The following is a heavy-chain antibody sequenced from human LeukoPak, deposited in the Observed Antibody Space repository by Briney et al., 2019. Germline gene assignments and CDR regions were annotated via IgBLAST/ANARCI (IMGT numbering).Heavy chain of an antibody. Sequence: GGSLRLSCAASGFTFSDFPMIWVRQAPGKGLEWVSGINWNGGSTRYPDSVRGRFTISRDNAKNSLYLQMNSLRAEDTALYYCARGAAGQRGFDYWGQGTLVTVSS. V-gene: IGHV3-20*04. CDR2: INWNGGST. J-gene: IGHJ4*02. CDR3: ARGAAGQRGFDY. D-gene: IGHD6-13*01. CDR1: GFTFSDFP.